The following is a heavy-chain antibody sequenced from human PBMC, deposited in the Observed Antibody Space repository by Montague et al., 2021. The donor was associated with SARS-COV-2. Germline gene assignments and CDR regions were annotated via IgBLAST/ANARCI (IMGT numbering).Heavy chain of an antibody. CDR1: GGSISGHN. CDR2: FDHSGIT. Sequence: SETLSLTCSVSGGSISGHNWSWIRQPPGKGLEWICNFDHSGITNYNPSPKSRATISVDTSTNKFALWLSSVTAADTAVAYCAREYRIELWQTNWYFGLWGRGTLVTVSS. D-gene: IGHD3-16*01. V-gene: IGHV4-59*11. CDR3: AREYRIELWQTNWYFGL. J-gene: IGHJ2*01.